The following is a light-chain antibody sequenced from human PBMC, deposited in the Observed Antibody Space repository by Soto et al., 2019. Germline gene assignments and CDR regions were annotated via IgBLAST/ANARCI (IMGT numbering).Light chain of an antibody. CDR1: QSVSNY. CDR2: DAS. J-gene: IGKJ4*01. Sequence: EIVLTQSPATLSLSPGERATLSCRASQSVSNYLAWFQQKPGQAPRLLIYDASNRATGIPARFSGSGSGTDFTRTISSLEPEDFAVYSCQQRSSWPLLTFGGGTKVEI. V-gene: IGKV3-11*01. CDR3: QQRSSWPLLT.